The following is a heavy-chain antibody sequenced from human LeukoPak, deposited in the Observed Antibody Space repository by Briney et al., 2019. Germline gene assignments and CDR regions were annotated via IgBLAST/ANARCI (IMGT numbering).Heavy chain of an antibody. D-gene: IGHD3-10*01. CDR2: IKQDGSEK. Sequence: GGSLRLSCAASGFTFSTYWMSWVRQAPGKGLEWVANIKQDGSEKYYVDSVKGRFTISRDNAKNSLYLQMNSLRAEDTAVYYCARPSLQLWFGELLWGQGTLVTVSS. CDR1: GFTFSTYW. CDR3: ARPSLQLWFGELL. J-gene: IGHJ4*02. V-gene: IGHV3-7*01.